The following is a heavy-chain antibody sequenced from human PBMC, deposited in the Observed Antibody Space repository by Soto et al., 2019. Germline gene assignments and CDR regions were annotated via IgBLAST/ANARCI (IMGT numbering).Heavy chain of an antibody. D-gene: IGHD3-3*01. CDR2: IYYSGTT. CDR3: ARGGITIFGVAGHQFSFQH. CDR1: GDSISRYY. J-gene: IGHJ1*01. Sequence: ASETLSLTCTVSGDSISRYYWSWIRQPPGKGLEWIGYIYYSGTTNYNPSLKSRLKISEDTSKNQSSLKLSSVTAADTAVYYCARGGITIFGVAGHQFSFQHWGQGTLVTVSS. V-gene: IGHV4-59*01.